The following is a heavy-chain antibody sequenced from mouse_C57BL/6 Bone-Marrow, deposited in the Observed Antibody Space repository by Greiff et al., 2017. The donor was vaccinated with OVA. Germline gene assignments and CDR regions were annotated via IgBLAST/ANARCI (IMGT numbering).Heavy chain of an antibody. Sequence: VQLQQSGAELARPGASVKLSCKASGYTFTSYGISWVKQSTGQGLEWIGEIYPRSGNTYYNEKFKGKATLTADKSSSTAYMELRSLTSEDSAVYFCARDYYGSLSWFAYWGQGTLVTVSA. V-gene: IGHV1-81*01. CDR1: GYTFTSYG. D-gene: IGHD1-1*01. CDR2: IYPRSGNT. CDR3: ARDYYGSLSWFAY. J-gene: IGHJ3*01.